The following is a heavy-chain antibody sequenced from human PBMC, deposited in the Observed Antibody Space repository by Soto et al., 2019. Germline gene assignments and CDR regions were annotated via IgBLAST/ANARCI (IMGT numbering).Heavy chain of an antibody. CDR3: ARDSSSWSHDY. CDR1: GFTFSSYS. J-gene: IGHJ4*02. D-gene: IGHD6-13*01. V-gene: IGHV3-21*01. CDR2: ISSSSSYM. Sequence: EVQLVESGGGLVKPGGSLRLSCAASGFTFSSYSMNWVRQAPGKGLEWVSSISSSSSYMYYAYSVKGRFTISKDNAKKTLYLQMNILRPEDTAVYYCARDSSSWSHDYWGQGTLVTVSS.